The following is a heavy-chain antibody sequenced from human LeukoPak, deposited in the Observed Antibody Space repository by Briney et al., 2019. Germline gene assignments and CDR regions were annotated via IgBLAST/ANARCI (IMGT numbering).Heavy chain of an antibody. CDR2: IYSGGDV. V-gene: IGHV3-53*01. J-gene: IGHJ4*01. Sequence: GGSLRLSCACSGFIVSSSHMSWVRQAPGKGLELFSAIYSGGDVYYVDSVRGRFTISRDNSKNTLYLQMNSLRAEDTAVYYCARNLHFDYWGHGTLITVSS. CDR3: ARNLHFDY. CDR1: GFIVSSSH.